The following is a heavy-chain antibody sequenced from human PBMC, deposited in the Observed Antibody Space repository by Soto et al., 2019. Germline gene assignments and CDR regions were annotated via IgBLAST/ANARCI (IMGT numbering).Heavy chain of an antibody. CDR2: ITPMFGTP. V-gene: IGHV1-69*13. CDR3: ARDGTLYDSSAYYYLY. CDR1: GGTFSRYT. Sequence: GGSVKVSCKASGGTFSRYTITWVRQAPGQGLEWMGGITPMFGTPNYAQKFQGRVTITADESTSTAYMELSSLRSEDTAMYYCARDGTLYDSSAYYYLYWGQGTLVTVSS. J-gene: IGHJ4*02. D-gene: IGHD3-22*01.